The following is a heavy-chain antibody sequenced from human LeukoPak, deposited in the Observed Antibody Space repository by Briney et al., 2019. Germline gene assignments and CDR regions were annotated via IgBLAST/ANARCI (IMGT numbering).Heavy chain of an antibody. Sequence: ASVKVSCNAAGYTFTSYYMHWVRQAPGQGLEWMGWINPNSGGTKYAQKFQGRVTMTRDTSISTAYMERSRLRSDDTAVYDCVSSYYDISGYSEGGKYYFDYWGQGTLVTVSS. CDR1: GYTFTSYY. V-gene: IGHV1-2*02. CDR3: VSSYYDISGYSEGGKYYFDY. D-gene: IGHD3-22*01. CDR2: INPNSGGT. J-gene: IGHJ4*02.